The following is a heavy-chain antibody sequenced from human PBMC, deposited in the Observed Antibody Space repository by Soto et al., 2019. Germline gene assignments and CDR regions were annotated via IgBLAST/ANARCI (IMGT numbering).Heavy chain of an antibody. D-gene: IGHD3-22*01. J-gene: IGHJ6*02. CDR3: ARRRVYYYDSSGYNYGMDV. Sequence: QVQLVQSGAEVKKPGSSVKVSCKASGGTFSSYAISWVRQAPGQGLEWMGGIIPIFGTANYAQKFQGRVTITADESTSKAYMELSSLRSEDTAVYYCARRRVYYYDSSGYNYGMDVWGQGTTVTVSS. V-gene: IGHV1-69*01. CDR1: GGTFSSYA. CDR2: IIPIFGTA.